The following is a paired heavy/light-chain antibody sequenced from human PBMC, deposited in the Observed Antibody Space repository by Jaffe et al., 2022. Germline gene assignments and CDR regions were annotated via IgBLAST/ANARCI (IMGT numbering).Light chain of an antibody. J-gene: IGKJ1*01. V-gene: IGKV4-1*01. CDR3: QQYYTSPWT. CDR2: WAS. Sequence: DIVMTQSPDSLAVSLGERATINCKSSQSVLYSSNNKNYLAWYQQKPGQPPKLLIYWASTRESGVPDRFSGSGSGTDFTLTISSLQAEDVALYYCQQYYTSPWTFGQGTKVEIK. CDR1: QSVLYSSNNKNY.
Heavy chain of an antibody. CDR2: IYPSGST. D-gene: IGHD4-17*01. Sequence: QVQLQESGPGLVKPSEALSLTCVVSGYSIISDYYWGWIRQPPGKGLEWIGSIYPSGSTYYNPSLKSRVTISVDTSKNQFSLRLSSVTAADTAVYYCARDWGSTVTRHTQFDYWGQGTLVTVSS. CDR1: GYSIISDYY. J-gene: IGHJ4*02. V-gene: IGHV4-38-2*02. CDR3: ARDWGSTVTRHTQFDY.